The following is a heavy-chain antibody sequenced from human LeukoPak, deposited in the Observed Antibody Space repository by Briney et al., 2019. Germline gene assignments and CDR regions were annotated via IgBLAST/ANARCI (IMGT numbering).Heavy chain of an antibody. CDR1: GFTFSSYA. J-gene: IGHJ4*02. D-gene: IGHD6-6*01. CDR2: ISGSGGST. Sequence: GGSLRLSCAASGFTFSSYAMSWVRQAPGKGLEWVSAISGSGGSTYYADSVKGRFTISRDNSKHTLYLQMNSLRAEDTAVYYCAKDSPFEYSSTLFDYWGQGTLVTVSS. V-gene: IGHV3-23*01. CDR3: AKDSPFEYSSTLFDY.